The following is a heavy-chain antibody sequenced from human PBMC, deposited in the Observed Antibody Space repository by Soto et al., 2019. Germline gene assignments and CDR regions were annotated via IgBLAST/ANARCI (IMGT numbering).Heavy chain of an antibody. CDR2: IYYSGST. CDR1: GGSIISYY. Sequence: SETLSLTCTVSGGSIISYYWSWIRQPPGKGLEWIGYIYYSGSTNYNPSLKSRVTISVDTSKSQFSLKLSSVTAADTAVYYCARQDYYYYMDGWGKGTTVTVSS. V-gene: IGHV4-59*08. CDR3: ARQDYYYYMDG. J-gene: IGHJ6*03.